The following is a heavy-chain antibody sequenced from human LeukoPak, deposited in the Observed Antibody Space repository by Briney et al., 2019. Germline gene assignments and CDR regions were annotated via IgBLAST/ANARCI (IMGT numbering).Heavy chain of an antibody. D-gene: IGHD3-22*01. CDR3: ARGPRLYYYDSSGQGDAFDM. J-gene: IGHJ3*02. CDR1: GDSISSYY. Sequence: PSETLSLTCTVSGDSISSYYWSWIRQPAGKGLEWIGRIYASGTTIYNPSLKSRVTMSVDKSKSQFSLKLSSVTAADSAVYYCARGPRLYYYDSSGQGDAFDMWGQGTMVTVSS. CDR2: IYASGTT. V-gene: IGHV4-4*07.